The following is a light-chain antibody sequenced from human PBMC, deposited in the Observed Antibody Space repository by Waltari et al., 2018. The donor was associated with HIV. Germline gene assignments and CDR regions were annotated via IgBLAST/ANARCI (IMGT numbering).Light chain of an antibody. J-gene: IGLJ2*01. CDR3: GSYTGDESPDVV. CDR1: SSDLGCF. V-gene: IGLV2-8*01. CDR2: EVT. Sequence: QSALTQPPSASGSPGQSVTISCTGTSSDLGCFVSWYQQHSGKAPKLMIYEVTKRPSGVPDRFSGSTSGNTASLTVSGLQAEDEADYYCGSYTGDESPDVVVGEGTKLTVL.